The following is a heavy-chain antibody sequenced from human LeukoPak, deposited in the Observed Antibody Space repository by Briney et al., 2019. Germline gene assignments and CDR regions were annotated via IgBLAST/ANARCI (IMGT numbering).Heavy chain of an antibody. J-gene: IGHJ4*02. CDR1: GGSISSYY. D-gene: IGHD6-13*01. V-gene: IGHV4-59*08. CDR3: ARLDSSSWYYFDY. Sequence: PSETLSLTCTVSGGSISSYYWSWIRQPPGKGLEWIGDIYYSGTTNYNPSLKSRVTISVDTSKNQFSLKLTSVTAADTAVYYCARLDSSSWYYFDYWGQGTLVTVSS. CDR2: IYYSGTT.